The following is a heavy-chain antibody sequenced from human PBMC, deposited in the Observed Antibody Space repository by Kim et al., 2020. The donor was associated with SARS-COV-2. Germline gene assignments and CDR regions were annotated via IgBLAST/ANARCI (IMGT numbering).Heavy chain of an antibody. V-gene: IGHV3-30*04. J-gene: IGHJ6*02. D-gene: IGHD3-9*01. Sequence: GGSLRLSCAASGFTFSSYAMHWVRQAPGKGLEWVAVISYDGSNKYYADSVKGRFTISRDNSKNTLYLQMNSLRAEDTAVYYCARDYQYYDILTGYYTPNYYYYGMDVWGQGTTVTVSS. CDR2: ISYDGSNK. CDR3: ARDYQYYDILTGYYTPNYYYYGMDV. CDR1: GFTFSSYA.